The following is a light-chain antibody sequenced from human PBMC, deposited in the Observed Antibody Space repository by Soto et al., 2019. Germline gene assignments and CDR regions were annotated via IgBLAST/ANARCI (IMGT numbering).Light chain of an antibody. CDR2: EVS. V-gene: IGLV2-14*01. J-gene: IGLJ3*02. CDR1: SSDVGGYNY. Sequence: QSALTQPASVSGSPGQSITISCTGTSSDVGGYNYVSWYQHHPGKAPKLMISEVSNRPSGISNRFSGSKSGNTASLTISGLQAEDEADYYCSSYTSSITRVFGGGTKVTVL. CDR3: SSYTSSITRV.